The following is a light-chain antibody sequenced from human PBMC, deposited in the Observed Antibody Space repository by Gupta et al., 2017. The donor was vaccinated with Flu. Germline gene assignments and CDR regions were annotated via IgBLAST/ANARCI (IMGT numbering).Light chain of an antibody. CDR3: SSYTSGSTLVVA. CDR2: DVS. J-gene: IGLJ2*01. V-gene: IGLV2-14*01. CDR1: TSDVGGYNS. Sequence: QSALTQPASVSGSPGPSITISCTGTTSDVGGYNSVSWYQQRPGTAPKLMIYDVSNRPSGSSNRFSGSKSGNTASLTISGLQAEDEADYYCSSYTSGSTLVVAFGGGTKLTVL.